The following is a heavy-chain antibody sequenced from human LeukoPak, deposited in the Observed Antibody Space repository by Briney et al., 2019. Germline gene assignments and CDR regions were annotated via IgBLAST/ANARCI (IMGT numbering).Heavy chain of an antibody. J-gene: IGHJ4*02. V-gene: IGHV1-3*03. CDR2: INAGNGNT. CDR3: ARGFCSSTSCYYSFDY. D-gene: IGHD2-2*01. CDR1: GYTFTSYA. Sequence: GASVKVSCKASGYTFTSYAMHWVRQAPGQRLEWMGWINAGNGNTKYSQEFQGRVTITRDTSASTAYMELSSLRSEDMAVYYCARGFCSSTSCYYSFDYWGQGTLVTVSS.